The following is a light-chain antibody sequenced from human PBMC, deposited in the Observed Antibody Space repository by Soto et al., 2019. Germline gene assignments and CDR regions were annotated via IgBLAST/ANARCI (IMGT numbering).Light chain of an antibody. CDR3: GTWDSSLRVGV. Sequence: QSVLTQPPSVSAAPGQKVTISCSGSSSNIGDNSVSWYQQLPGTAPKLLIYDNNKRPSGIPDRFSGSKFGTSATLDITGLQTGDEAEYYCGTWDSSLRVGVFGGGTKVTVL. V-gene: IGLV1-51*01. J-gene: IGLJ3*02. CDR1: SSNIGDNS. CDR2: DNN.